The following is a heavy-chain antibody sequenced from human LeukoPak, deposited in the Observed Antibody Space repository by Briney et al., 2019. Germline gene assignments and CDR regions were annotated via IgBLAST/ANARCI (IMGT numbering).Heavy chain of an antibody. Sequence: GRSLRLSCAASGFTFSSYAMHWVRQAPGKGLEWVAVISYDGSNKYYADSVKGRFTISRDNSKNTLYLQMNSLRAEDTAVYYCAREEWELVDYWGQGTLVTVSS. CDR2: ISYDGSNK. V-gene: IGHV3-30*04. CDR3: AREEWELVDY. CDR1: GFTFSSYA. J-gene: IGHJ4*02. D-gene: IGHD1-26*01.